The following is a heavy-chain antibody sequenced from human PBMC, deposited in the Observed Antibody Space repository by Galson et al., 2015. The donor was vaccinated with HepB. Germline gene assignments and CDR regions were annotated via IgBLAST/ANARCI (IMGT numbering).Heavy chain of an antibody. CDR3: RDFRQWLESLFDH. D-gene: IGHD6-19*01. CDR1: GYSFTSYW. CDR2: IDPSDSYT. J-gene: IGHJ4*02. V-gene: IGHV5-10-1*01. Sequence: SGAEVKQPGESLRISCKGSGYSFTSYWISWVRQMPGKGLEWMGRIDPSDSYTNYSPSFQGHVTISADKSISTAYLQWSSLKASDTATYYRRDFRQWLESLFDHWGQGTLVAVSS.